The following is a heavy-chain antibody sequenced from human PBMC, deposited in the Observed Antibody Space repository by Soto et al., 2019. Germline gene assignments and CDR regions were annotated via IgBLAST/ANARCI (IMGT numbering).Heavy chain of an antibody. CDR3: ESAGY. J-gene: IGHJ4*02. Sequence: GGSLRLSGAASGFTFSTYSLHWVRQAPGKGLDWVAHISSGGDTIYYTDSVKGRFTISRDNAKSSLYLQMNSLRDEDTAVYYCESAGYWGQGNQVTVSS. CDR2: ISSGGDTI. V-gene: IGHV3-48*02. CDR1: GFTFSTYS.